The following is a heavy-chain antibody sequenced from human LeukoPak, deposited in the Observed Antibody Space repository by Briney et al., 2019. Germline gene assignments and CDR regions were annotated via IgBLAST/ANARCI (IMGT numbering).Heavy chain of an antibody. J-gene: IGHJ4*02. CDR2: IYYSGSP. Sequence: PSETLSLTCTVSGGSISSYYWSWIRQPPGKGLEWIGYIYYSGSPNYNPSLKSRVTISVDTSKNQFSLKLSSVTAADTAVYYCARGLRDYGGNVPDYWGQGTLVTVSS. V-gene: IGHV4-59*01. CDR1: GGSISSYY. CDR3: ARGLRDYGGNVPDY. D-gene: IGHD4-23*01.